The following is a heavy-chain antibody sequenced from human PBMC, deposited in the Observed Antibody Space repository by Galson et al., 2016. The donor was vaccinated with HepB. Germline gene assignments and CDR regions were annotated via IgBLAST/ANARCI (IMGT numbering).Heavy chain of an antibody. Sequence: SLRLSCAASGFIFDDYAMHWVRQAPGKGLEWVAGISWNSGNIGYGDSVKGRFTISRDNAKNSLYLQMDNLRPEDTALYYCAKSEGNCGGDCYFVFWYFDLWGRGTLVTVSS. CDR2: ISWNSGNI. J-gene: IGHJ2*01. CDR1: GFIFDDYA. CDR3: AKSEGNCGGDCYFVFWYFDL. V-gene: IGHV3-9*01. D-gene: IGHD2-21*02.